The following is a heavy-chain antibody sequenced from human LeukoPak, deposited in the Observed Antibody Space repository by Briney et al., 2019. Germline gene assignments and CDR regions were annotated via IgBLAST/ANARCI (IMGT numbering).Heavy chain of an antibody. CDR1: GGSFSGYY. CDR3: ASWDVPWGAFDI. D-gene: IGHD7-27*01. CDR2: INHSGST. Sequence: PSEALSLTCAVYGGSFSGYYWSWIRQPPGKGLEWIGEINHSGSTNYNPSLKSRVTISVDTSKNQFSLKLSSVTAADTAVYYCASWDVPWGAFDIWGQGTMVTVSS. J-gene: IGHJ3*02. V-gene: IGHV4-34*01.